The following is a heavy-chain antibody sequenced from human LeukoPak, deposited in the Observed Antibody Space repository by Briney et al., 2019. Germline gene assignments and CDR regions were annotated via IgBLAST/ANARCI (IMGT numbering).Heavy chain of an antibody. CDR2: INHSGST. D-gene: IGHD1-26*01. CDR3: ARAPIVGAILGAFDI. CDR1: GDSIPSAGYF. J-gene: IGHJ3*02. Sequence: SQTLSLTCTVSGDSIPSAGYFWNWIRQPPGKGLEWIGEINHSGSTNYNPSLKSRVTISVDTSKNQFSLKLSSVTAADTAVYYCARAPIVGAILGAFDIWGQGTMVTVSS. V-gene: IGHV4-30-2*01.